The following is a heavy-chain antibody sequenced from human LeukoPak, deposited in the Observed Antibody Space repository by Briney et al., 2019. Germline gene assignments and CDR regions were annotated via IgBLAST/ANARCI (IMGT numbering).Heavy chain of an antibody. V-gene: IGHV1-18*01. CDR1: GYTFTSYG. CDR2: ISAYNGNT. CDR3: ARGSASSSWCSVDY. J-gene: IGHJ4*02. D-gene: IGHD6-13*01. Sequence: ASVKVSCKASGYTFTSYGISWVRQAPGQGLEWMGWISAYNGNTNYAQKLQGRVTMTTDTSTSTAYMELRSLRSEDTAVYYCARGSASSSWCSVDYWGQGTLVTVSS.